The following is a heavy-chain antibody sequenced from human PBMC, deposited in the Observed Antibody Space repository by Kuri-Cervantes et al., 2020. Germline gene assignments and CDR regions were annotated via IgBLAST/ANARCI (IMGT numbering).Heavy chain of an antibody. Sequence: GGSLRLSCVASGFTFTAYSMNWVRQAPGKGLEWVATIQQDGSIKYYLDSVKGRFTISRDNADNSLYLQMNSLRAEDTAVYYCARAGFTDCFDYWGQGTLVTVSS. CDR2: IQQDGSIK. V-gene: IGHV3-7*01. CDR3: ARAGFTDCFDY. J-gene: IGHJ4*02. D-gene: IGHD3-9*01. CDR1: GFTFTAYS.